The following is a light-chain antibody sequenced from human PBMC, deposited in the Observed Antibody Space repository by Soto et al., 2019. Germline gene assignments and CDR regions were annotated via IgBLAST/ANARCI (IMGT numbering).Light chain of an antibody. CDR3: QQYSLYCT. CDR2: DAS. Sequence: DIQMTQSPSTLSASVGDRVIITCRASQSLTSRLAWYQQKPGKAPKLLIYDASTLESGVPSRFSGSGSGTEFTLTISSLQPDDFATYYCQQYSLYCTFGQGTKVDIK. J-gene: IGKJ1*01. CDR1: QSLTSR. V-gene: IGKV1-5*01.